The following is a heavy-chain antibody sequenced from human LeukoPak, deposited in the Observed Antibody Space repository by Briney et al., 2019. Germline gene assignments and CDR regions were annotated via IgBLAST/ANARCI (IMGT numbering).Heavy chain of an antibody. J-gene: IGHJ4*02. V-gene: IGHV4-59*01. CDR1: GGFIRSSY. CDR3: ARAQQISHNFDF. Sequence: PSETLSLTCTVSGGFIRSSYWNWIRQPPGKGPEWIGYIYRSVNRYYSESTKYNPSLKSRVSISIDTSRNQFFPRLNSVTAADTAVYYCARAQQISHNFDFWGQGTLVSVSS. D-gene: IGHD6-13*01. CDR2: IYRSVNRYYSEST.